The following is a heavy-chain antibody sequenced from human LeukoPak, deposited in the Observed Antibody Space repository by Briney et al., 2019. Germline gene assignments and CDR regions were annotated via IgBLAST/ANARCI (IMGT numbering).Heavy chain of an antibody. CDR2: ISSSSSYI. J-gene: IGHJ6*03. Sequence: GGSLRLSCAASGFTFSSYSMNWVRQAPGKGLEWVSSISSSSSYIYYADSVKGRFTISRDNAKNSLYLQMNSLRAEDTAVYYCARDAPSYCSGGSCYGGVRYYYYMDVWGKGTTVTISS. V-gene: IGHV3-21*01. D-gene: IGHD2-15*01. CDR3: ARDAPSYCSGGSCYGGVRYYYYMDV. CDR1: GFTFSSYS.